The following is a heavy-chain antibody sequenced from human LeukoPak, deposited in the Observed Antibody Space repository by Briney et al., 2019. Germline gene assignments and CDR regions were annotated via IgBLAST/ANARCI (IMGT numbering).Heavy chain of an antibody. D-gene: IGHD2-2*01. V-gene: IGHV5-51*01. J-gene: IGHJ4*02. CDR3: ARHTPVSFNYADY. CDR1: GYSFTSYW. CDR2: IYPGDSDT. Sequence: HGESLMISCKGSGYSFTSYWIGWVRQMPGKGLEWMGIIYPGDSDTRYSPSFQGQVTISADKSISTAYLQWSSLKASDTAMYYCARHTPVSFNYADYWGQGTLVTVSS.